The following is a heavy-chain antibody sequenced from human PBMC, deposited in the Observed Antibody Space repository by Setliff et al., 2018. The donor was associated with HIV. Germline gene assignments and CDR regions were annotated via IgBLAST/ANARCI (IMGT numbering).Heavy chain of an antibody. CDR3: AKDTVAGLGDSSGYYDY. Sequence: QPGGSLRLSCAASGFTFSNYAMSWVRQAPGKGLEWVSAITSSGGTTYYADSVKGRFTVSRDNSKNTLYLQMNSLRAEDTAVYYCAKDTVAGLGDSSGYYDYWGQGTLVTVSS. D-gene: IGHD3-22*01. CDR1: GFTFSNYA. V-gene: IGHV3-23*01. J-gene: IGHJ4*02. CDR2: ITSSGGTT.